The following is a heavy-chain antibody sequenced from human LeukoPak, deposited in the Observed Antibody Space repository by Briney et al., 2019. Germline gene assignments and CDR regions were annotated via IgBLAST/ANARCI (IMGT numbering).Heavy chain of an antibody. CDR3: ARGGGSLYSYDSSGYCDY. J-gene: IGHJ4*02. Sequence: ASVKVSCKASGYTFTSYGISWVRQAPGQGLEWMGWISAYNGNTNYAQKLQGRVTMTTDTSTSTAYMELRSLRSDDPAVYYCARGGGSLYSYDSSGYCDYWGQGTLVTVSS. V-gene: IGHV1-18*01. D-gene: IGHD3-22*01. CDR1: GYTFTSYG. CDR2: ISAYNGNT.